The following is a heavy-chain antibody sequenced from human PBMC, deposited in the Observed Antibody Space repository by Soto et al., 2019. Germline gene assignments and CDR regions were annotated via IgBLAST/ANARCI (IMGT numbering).Heavy chain of an antibody. Sequence: GEALKISCKGSGYSLAGYWITWVRQKPGKGLEWMGRIDPRASQTYYSPSFRGHVTISVTKSITTVFLQWSSLRAWDTAMYYCARQIYDADTGPNFQYYFDSWGQGTPVTVSS. J-gene: IGHJ4*02. CDR2: IDPRASQT. V-gene: IGHV5-10-1*01. CDR1: GYSLAGYW. D-gene: IGHD5-12*01. CDR3: ARQIYDADTGPNFQYYFDS.